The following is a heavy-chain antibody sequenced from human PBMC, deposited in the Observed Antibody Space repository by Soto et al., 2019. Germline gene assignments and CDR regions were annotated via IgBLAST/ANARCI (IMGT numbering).Heavy chain of an antibody. J-gene: IGHJ3*02. D-gene: IGHD2-15*01. V-gene: IGHV1-2*04. Sequence: GASVKVSCKASGYTFTGYYMHWVRQAPGQGLEWMGWINPNSGGTNYAQKFQGWVTMTRDTSISTAYMELSRLRSDDTAVYYCARGVVVTEDVDAFDIWGQGTMVTVSS. CDR2: INPNSGGT. CDR1: GYTFTGYY. CDR3: ARGVVVTEDVDAFDI.